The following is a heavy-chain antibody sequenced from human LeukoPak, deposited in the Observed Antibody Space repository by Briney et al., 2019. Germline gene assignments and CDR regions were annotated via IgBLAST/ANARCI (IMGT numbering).Heavy chain of an antibody. CDR1: GDSVSSNSAA. Sequence: SQTLSLTCAISGDSVSSNSAAWNWIRQSPSRGLEWLGRTYYRSKWHSDYAVSVKSRITINPDTSKNQFSLKLSSVTAADTAVYYCARLPPKYYYDSSGYSDDAFDIWGQGTMVTVSS. CDR2: TYYRSKWHS. V-gene: IGHV6-1*01. CDR3: ARLPPKYYYDSSGYSDDAFDI. D-gene: IGHD3-22*01. J-gene: IGHJ3*02.